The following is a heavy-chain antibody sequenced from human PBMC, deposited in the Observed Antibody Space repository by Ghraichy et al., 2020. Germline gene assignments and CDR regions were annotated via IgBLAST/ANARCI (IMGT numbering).Heavy chain of an antibody. D-gene: IGHD3-22*01. J-gene: IGHJ4*02. CDR2: ISGSGGST. CDR1: GFTFSSYA. V-gene: IGHV3-23*01. Sequence: LSLTCAASGFTFSSYAMSWVRQAPGKGLEWVSAISGSGGSTYYADSVKGRFTISRDNSKNTLYLQMNSLRAEDTAVYYCAKDRHYYDSSGFAYWGQGTLVTVSS. CDR3: AKDRHYYDSSGFAY.